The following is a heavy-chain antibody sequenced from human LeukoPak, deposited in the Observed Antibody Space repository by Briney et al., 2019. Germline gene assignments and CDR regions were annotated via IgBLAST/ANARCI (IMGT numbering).Heavy chain of an antibody. CDR1: GYTFTSYG. J-gene: IGHJ3*02. CDR2: ISAYNGNT. Sequence: ASVKVSCKASGYTFTSYGISWVRRAPGQGLEWMGWISAYNGNTNYAQKLQGRVTMTTDTSTSTAYMELRSLRSDDTAVYYCAILVGVLTGPDAFDIWGQGTMVTVSS. V-gene: IGHV1-18*01. CDR3: AILVGVLTGPDAFDI. D-gene: IGHD3-9*01.